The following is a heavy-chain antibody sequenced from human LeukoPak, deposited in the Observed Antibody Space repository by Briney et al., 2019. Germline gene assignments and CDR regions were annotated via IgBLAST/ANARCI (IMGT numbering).Heavy chain of an antibody. Sequence: PSETLSLTCTVSGASIRSYLCTWIRQTPGKGLEWLGYVYHSGSAKYNPSLKSRVTASVDTSKSQFSLNLTSLTAADTAVYYCARIVGATPGRLDPWGQGILVTVSS. CDR3: ARIVGATPGRLDP. D-gene: IGHD1-26*01. J-gene: IGHJ5*02. V-gene: IGHV4-59*01. CDR1: GASIRSYL. CDR2: VYHSGSA.